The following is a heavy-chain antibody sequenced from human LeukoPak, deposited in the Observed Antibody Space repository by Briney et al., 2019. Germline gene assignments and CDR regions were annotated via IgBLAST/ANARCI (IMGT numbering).Heavy chain of an antibody. V-gene: IGHV3-30*02. CDR3: AKDLHDCSSTSCYGGYFQH. Sequence: AGGSLRLSCAASGFTFSSYGMHWVRQAPGKGLEWVAFIRYDGSNKYYADSVKGRFTISRDNSKNTLYLQMNSLGAEDTAVYYCAKDLHDCSSTSCYGGYFQHWGQGTLVTVSS. D-gene: IGHD2-2*01. J-gene: IGHJ1*01. CDR2: IRYDGSNK. CDR1: GFTFSSYG.